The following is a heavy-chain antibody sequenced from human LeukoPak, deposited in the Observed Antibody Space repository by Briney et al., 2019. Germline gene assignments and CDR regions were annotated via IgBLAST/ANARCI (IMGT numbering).Heavy chain of an antibody. D-gene: IGHD6-13*01. J-gene: IGHJ3*01. CDR2: IYYSGST. Sequence: PSETLSLTCTVSGGSISRYYWSWIRQPPGKGLEWIGYIYYSGSTNYSPSLKSRVTISVDTSKNQFSLKLRSVTAADTAVYYCARISSSNWYNERGAFDVWGQGTMVTVSS. CDR1: GGSISRYY. V-gene: IGHV4-59*01. CDR3: ARISSSNWYNERGAFDV.